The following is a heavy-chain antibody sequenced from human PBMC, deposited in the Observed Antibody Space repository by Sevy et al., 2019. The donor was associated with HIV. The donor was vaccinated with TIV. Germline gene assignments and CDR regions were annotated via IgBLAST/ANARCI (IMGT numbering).Heavy chain of an antibody. CDR1: GDSVSSNSAA. D-gene: IGHD6-13*01. Sequence: SQILSLTCAISGDSVSSNSAAWNWIRQSPSRGLEWVGRTYYRSKWYYDYAESVESRININPDTSKNHFSLQLNSVTPEDTAVYYCTRGWYYYFDYWGQGSLVTVSS. J-gene: IGHJ4*02. V-gene: IGHV6-1*01. CDR3: TRGWYYYFDY. CDR2: TYYRSKWYY.